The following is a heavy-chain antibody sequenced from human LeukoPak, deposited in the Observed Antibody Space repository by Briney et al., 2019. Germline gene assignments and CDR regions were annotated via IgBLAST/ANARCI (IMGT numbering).Heavy chain of an antibody. Sequence: SETLSLTRTVSGGSISSYYWSWIRQPPGKGLEWIGYIYYSGSTNYNPSLKSRVTISVDTSKNQFSLKLSSVTAADTAVYYCARDRRSGDAVWFDPWGQGTLVTVSS. V-gene: IGHV4-59*01. CDR3: ARDRRSGDAVWFDP. J-gene: IGHJ5*02. D-gene: IGHD1-26*01. CDR2: IYYSGST. CDR1: GGSISSYY.